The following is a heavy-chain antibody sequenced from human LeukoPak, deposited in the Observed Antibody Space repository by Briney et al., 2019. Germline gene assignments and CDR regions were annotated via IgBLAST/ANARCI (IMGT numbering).Heavy chain of an antibody. CDR1: GASIIDGDYY. CDR3: ARASYYYDSSAPRDYYYYYGMDV. CDR2: IYYSGST. J-gene: IGHJ6*02. V-gene: IGHV4-39*07. Sequence: SETLSLTCTVSGASIIDGDYYWGWIRQPPGKGLEWIGSIYYSGSTYYNPSLKSRVTISVDTSKNQFSLKLSSVTAADTAVYYCARASYYYDSSAPRDYYYYYGMDVWGQGTTVTVSS. D-gene: IGHD3-22*01.